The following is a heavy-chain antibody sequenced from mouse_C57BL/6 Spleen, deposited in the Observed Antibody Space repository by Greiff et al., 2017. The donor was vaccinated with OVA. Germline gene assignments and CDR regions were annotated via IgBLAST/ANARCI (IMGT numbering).Heavy chain of an antibody. Sequence: VMLVESGPGLVQPSQSLSITCTVSGFSLTSYGVHWVRQSPGKGLEWLGVIWRGGSTDYNAAFMSRLSITKDNSKSQVFFKMNSLQADDTAIYYCAKNGGYDGYFDYWGQGTTLTVSS. CDR1: GFSLTSYG. V-gene: IGHV2-5*01. D-gene: IGHD2-2*01. CDR2: IWRGGST. J-gene: IGHJ2*01. CDR3: AKNGGYDGYFDY.